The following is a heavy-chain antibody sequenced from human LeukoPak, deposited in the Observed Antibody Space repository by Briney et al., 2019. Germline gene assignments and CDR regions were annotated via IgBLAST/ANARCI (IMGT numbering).Heavy chain of an antibody. CDR3: AREGDNSIYYDSRGYYLGA. D-gene: IGHD3-22*01. J-gene: IGHJ5*02. V-gene: IGHV4-59*01. Sequence: NSSETLSLTCTVSGGSITDYYWSWLRQPPGKGLEWIGYISYSGNTKYSPSLSNRVTISLATSRKQFSLKLSSVTAADTAVYYCAREGDNSIYYDSRGYYLGAWGQGTLVTVSS. CDR2: ISYSGNT. CDR1: GGSITDYY.